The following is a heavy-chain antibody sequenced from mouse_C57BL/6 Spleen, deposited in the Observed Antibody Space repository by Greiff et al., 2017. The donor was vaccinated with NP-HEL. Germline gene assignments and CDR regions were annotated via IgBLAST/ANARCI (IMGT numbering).Heavy chain of an antibody. V-gene: IGHV1-19*01. CDR2: INPYNGGT. D-gene: IGHD1-1*01. Sequence: VQLQQSGPVLVKPGASVKMSCKASGYTFTDYYMNWVKQSHGKSLEWIGVINPYNGGTSYNQKFKGKATLTVDKSSSTAYMELNSLTSEDSAVYYCTRWGSTRAYWGQGTLVTVSA. J-gene: IGHJ3*01. CDR1: GYTFTDYY. CDR3: TRWGSTRAY.